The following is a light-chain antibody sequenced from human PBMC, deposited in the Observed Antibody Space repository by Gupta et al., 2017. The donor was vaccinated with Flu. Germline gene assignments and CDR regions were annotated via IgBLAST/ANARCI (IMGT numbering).Light chain of an antibody. Sequence: AIQMTQSPSSLSASRGDRVTIACRASQGIENDLRWFQQKPGKAPTRLIHAAYSLQSGVPSRVSGSGSGTDFTLTIRSLQPEDFATYYCQPDYASPLTCGGGNTVE. CDR3: QPDYASPLT. CDR2: AAY. J-gene: IGKJ4*01. V-gene: IGKV1-6*01. CDR1: QGIEND.